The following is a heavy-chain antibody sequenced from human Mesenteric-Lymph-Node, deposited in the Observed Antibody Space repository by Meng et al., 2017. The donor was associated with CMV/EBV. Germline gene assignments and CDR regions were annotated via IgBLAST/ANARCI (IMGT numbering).Heavy chain of an antibody. J-gene: IGHJ4*02. Sequence: VQLQASGPGLVKPSGTLSLTCIVSGVSVTSGAYHWSWIRQSPGKGLEWIGYIYGTGITIYNPSLKSRVTILLETSKNQFSLKLNSVTTADTAVYYCAKSRSSTPGIVDDWGQGTLVTVSS. V-gene: IGHV4-61*08. CDR3: AKSRSSTPGIVDD. CDR1: GVSVTSGAYH. D-gene: IGHD2/OR15-2a*01. CDR2: IYGTGIT.